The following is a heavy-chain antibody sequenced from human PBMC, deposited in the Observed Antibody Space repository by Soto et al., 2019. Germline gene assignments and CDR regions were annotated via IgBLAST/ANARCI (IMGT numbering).Heavy chain of an antibody. Sequence: SETLFLTCAVSGGSIRSGSYYWSWIRQPPGKGLEWIGYVYYTGRANYNASLKSRVTISVDTSKNQFSLKLSSVTAADTAVYYCARGGYRYYGMDVWGQGSTVTVSS. V-gene: IGHV4-31*11. CDR1: GGSIRSGSYY. CDR3: ARGGYRYYGMDV. CDR2: VYYTGRA. D-gene: IGHD5-18*01. J-gene: IGHJ6*02.